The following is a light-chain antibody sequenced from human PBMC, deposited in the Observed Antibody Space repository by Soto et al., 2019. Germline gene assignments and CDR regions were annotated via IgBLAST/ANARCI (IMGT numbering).Light chain of an antibody. Sequence: EIVMTQSPATLYVSPGDRATLSCRASQSVNTELAWYQQKVGLAPRLLITDASTRASGIPARFSGSGSGTEFTLTISGLQSEDFATYYCMQYKSWFPFTFVGGTKVEIK. J-gene: IGKJ4*02. V-gene: IGKV3-15*01. CDR2: DAS. CDR3: MQYKSWFPFT. CDR1: QSVNTE.